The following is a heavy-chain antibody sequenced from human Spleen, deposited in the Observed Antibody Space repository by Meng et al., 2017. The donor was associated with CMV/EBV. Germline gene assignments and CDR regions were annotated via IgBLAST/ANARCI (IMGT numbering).Heavy chain of an antibody. D-gene: IGHD3-3*01. CDR2: ISWNSDTV. CDR1: GFTFEDYA. J-gene: IGHJ4*02. V-gene: IGHV3-9*01. CDR3: AKEAGVGVVTNGGYFDY. Sequence: SLKISCAASGFTFEDYAMHWVRQAPGKGLEWVSGISWNSDTVDYADSVKGRFTISRDNAKNSLYLQMNSLRAEDTALYYCAKEAGVGVVTNGGYFDYWGQGTLVTVSS.